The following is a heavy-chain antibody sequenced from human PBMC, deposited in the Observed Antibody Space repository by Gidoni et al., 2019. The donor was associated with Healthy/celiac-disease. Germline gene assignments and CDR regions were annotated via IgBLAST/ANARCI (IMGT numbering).Heavy chain of an antibody. CDR3: AREGITLGFDY. J-gene: IGHJ4*02. V-gene: IGHV4-61*02. D-gene: IGHD3-10*01. CDR1: GGSISSGSYY. Sequence: QVQLQESGPGLVTPSQTLSLTCTVSGGSISSGSYYWSWIRQPAGKGLEWIGRIYTSGSTNYNPSLKSRVTISVDTSKNQFSLKLSSVTAADTAVYYCAREGITLGFDYWGQGTLVTVSS. CDR2: IYTSGST.